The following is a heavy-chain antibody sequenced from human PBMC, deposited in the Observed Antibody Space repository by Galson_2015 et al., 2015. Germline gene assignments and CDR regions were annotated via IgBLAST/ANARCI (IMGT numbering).Heavy chain of an antibody. CDR1: GYTFTTYY. J-gene: IGHJ4*02. CDR3: AREYMIRCSGYDFDY. D-gene: IGHD5-12*01. Sequence: SVKVSCKASGYTFTTYYMHWMRQAPGQGLEWMGRIDAGSGGTEFAQKFQGRVTMTRDISGSTAYMELSRLRSDDTAVYYCAREYMIRCSGYDFDYWGQGTLVTVSP. CDR2: IDAGSGGT. V-gene: IGHV1-2*06.